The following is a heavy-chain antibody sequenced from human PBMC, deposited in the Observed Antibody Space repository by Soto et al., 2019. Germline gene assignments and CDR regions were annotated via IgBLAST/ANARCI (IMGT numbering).Heavy chain of an antibody. V-gene: IGHV3-7*01. Sequence: GSLRLSCVGSGFTFSANHMSWVRQAPGRGLEWVANIKSDGSDNCYVDSVKGRFTISRDNARNSLYLQMNSLRVEDTAVYYCARLPRTLDSWGQGVLVTV. J-gene: IGHJ4*02. CDR2: IKSDGSDN. CDR1: GFTFSANH. CDR3: ARLPRTLDS.